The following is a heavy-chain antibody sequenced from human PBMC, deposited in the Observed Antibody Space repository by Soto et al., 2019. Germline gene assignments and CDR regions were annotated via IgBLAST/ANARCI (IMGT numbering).Heavy chain of an antibody. CDR2: INPNSGGT. Sequence: ASVKVSCKASGYTFTGCYMHWVRQAPGQGLEWMGWINPNSGGTNYAQKFQGRVTMTRDTSISTAYMELSRLRSDDTAVYYCARDQREYRLPIYGMDVWGQGTTVTVSS. D-gene: IGHD2-2*01. CDR1: GYTFTGCY. J-gene: IGHJ6*02. V-gene: IGHV1-2*02. CDR3: ARDQREYRLPIYGMDV.